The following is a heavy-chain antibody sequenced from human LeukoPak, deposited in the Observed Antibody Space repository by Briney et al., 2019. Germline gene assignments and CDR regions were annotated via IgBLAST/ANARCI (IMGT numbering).Heavy chain of an antibody. J-gene: IGHJ4*02. CDR2: ISGSGGST. V-gene: IGHV3-23*01. D-gene: IGHD3-9*01. CDR3: ANSLLRYFDWLLGY. Sequence: GGSLRLSCAASGFTFSSYAMSWVRQAPGKGLEWVSDISGSGGSTYYADSVKGRFTISRDNSKNTLYLQMNSLRAEDTAVYYCANSLLRYFDWLLGYWGQGTLVTVSS. CDR1: GFTFSSYA.